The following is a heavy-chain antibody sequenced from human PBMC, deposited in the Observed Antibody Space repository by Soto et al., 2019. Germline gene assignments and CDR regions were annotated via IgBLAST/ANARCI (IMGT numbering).Heavy chain of an antibody. CDR3: VKFRGRAYHYYYMDV. Sequence: DVQLLESGGGLVQRGGSLRLSCAASGFTFSTYGMTWVRQAPGKGLEWVSYGGSGGSTYYADSVKGRFTISRDNSKNTQYLQMNSQRAEYTAVYFCVKFRGRAYHYYYMDVWGNGTTVTVSS. D-gene: IGHD3-16*01. CDR2: GGSGGST. CDR1: GFTFSTYG. V-gene: IGHV3-23*01. J-gene: IGHJ6*03.